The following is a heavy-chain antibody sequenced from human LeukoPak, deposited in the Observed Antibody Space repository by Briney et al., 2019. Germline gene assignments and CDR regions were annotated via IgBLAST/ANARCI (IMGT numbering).Heavy chain of an antibody. CDR3: ARGHIAAAGTSFDY. CDR1: GITFSSYS. Sequence: GGSLRLSCAASGITFSSYSMNWVRQAPGKGREWVSSISSSSSYIYYADSVKGRFTISRDNAKNSLYLQMNSLRAEDTAVYYCARGHIAAAGTSFDYWGQGTLVTVSS. V-gene: IGHV3-21*01. D-gene: IGHD6-13*01. J-gene: IGHJ4*02. CDR2: ISSSSSYI.